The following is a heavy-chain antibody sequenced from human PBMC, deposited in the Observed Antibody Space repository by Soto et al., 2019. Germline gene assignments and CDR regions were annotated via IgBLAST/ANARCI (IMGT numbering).Heavy chain of an antibody. CDR1: GFTFSNYA. D-gene: IGHD4-17*01. Sequence: EVQLLESGGGLVQPGGSLRLSCAASGFTFSNYAMTWVRQAPGKGLEWVSAIGNGGSNTFYAASVKGRFTISRDNSKNTLYLQLNSLRAEDTAVYYSAKNFSVDLTTVTEFESWGQGTLVTVSS. CDR3: AKNFSVDLTTVTEFES. CDR2: IGNGGSNT. V-gene: IGHV3-23*01. J-gene: IGHJ4*02.